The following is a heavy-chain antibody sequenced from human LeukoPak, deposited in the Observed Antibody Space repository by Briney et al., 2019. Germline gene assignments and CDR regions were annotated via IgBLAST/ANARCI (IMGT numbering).Heavy chain of an antibody. CDR1: GFTFSSYW. J-gene: IGHJ4*02. Sequence: GGSLRLSCAASGFTFSSYWMSWVRQAPGKGLEWVANIKQDGSEKYYVDSVKGRFTISRDNAKNTLYLQMNSLRAEDTAVYYCAKLLEVGAISPNDYWGQGTLVTVSS. V-gene: IGHV3-7*03. D-gene: IGHD1-26*01. CDR2: IKQDGSEK. CDR3: AKLLEVGAISPNDY.